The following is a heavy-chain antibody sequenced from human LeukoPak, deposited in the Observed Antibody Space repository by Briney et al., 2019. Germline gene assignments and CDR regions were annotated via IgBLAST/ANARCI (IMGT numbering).Heavy chain of an antibody. CDR3: ARGHSSSWYRLGWFDP. D-gene: IGHD6-13*01. V-gene: IGHV3-48*03. CDR2: ISRSGSTI. CDR1: GFTFSSYE. J-gene: IGHJ5*02. Sequence: PGGSLRLSCAASGFTFSSYEMNWVRQAPGKGLEWVSYISRSGSTIYYVDSVKGRFTISRDNAKNSLYLQMNSLIAEDTAVYYCARGHSSSWYRLGWFDPWGQGTLVTVSS.